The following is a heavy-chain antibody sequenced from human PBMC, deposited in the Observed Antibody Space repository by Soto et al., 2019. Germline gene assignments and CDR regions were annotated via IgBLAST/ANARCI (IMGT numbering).Heavy chain of an antibody. CDR1: GGSFTSNNW. Sequence: PSETLSLTCAVSGGSFTSNNWWTWVRQPPGQGLEWIGEIYRTGSTNYSPSLESRVTISLDKSENQFSLKATSLTAADTAVYYCASRDPGTSVDYWGQGTLVTVSS. J-gene: IGHJ4*02. D-gene: IGHD1-7*01. V-gene: IGHV4-4*02. CDR3: ASRDPGTSVDY. CDR2: IYRTGST.